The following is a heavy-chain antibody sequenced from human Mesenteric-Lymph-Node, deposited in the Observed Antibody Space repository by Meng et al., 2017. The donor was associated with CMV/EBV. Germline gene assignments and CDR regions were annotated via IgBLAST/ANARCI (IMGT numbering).Heavy chain of an antibody. J-gene: IGHJ4*02. CDR1: GYTFTDYY. V-gene: IGHV1-2*02. CDR3: ARVRETPMVTGELDY. D-gene: IGHD5-18*01. CDR2: IDPNSGGT. Sequence: SVKVSCKASGYTFTDYYMHWVRQAPGQGLEWLGWIDPNSGGTNFAQKFQGRVTMTRDTSISTAYMELSRLRADDTAVYYCARVRETPMVTGELDYWGQGTLVTVSS.